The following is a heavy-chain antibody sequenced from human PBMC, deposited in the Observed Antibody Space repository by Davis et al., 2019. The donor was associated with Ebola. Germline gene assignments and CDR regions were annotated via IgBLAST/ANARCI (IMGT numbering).Heavy chain of an antibody. CDR3: ATDADFGEYGWFDP. CDR1: EFTFSDYS. Sequence: PGGSLRLSCVASEFTFSDYSMNWVRQAPGKGLEWVAIISYDGSNKFYADSVKGRFTISRDNSENTLYLQMNSLRPEDTATYYCATDADFGEYGWFDPWGQGTLVIVSS. V-gene: IGHV3-30*01. J-gene: IGHJ5*02. CDR2: ISYDGSNK. D-gene: IGHD4-17*01.